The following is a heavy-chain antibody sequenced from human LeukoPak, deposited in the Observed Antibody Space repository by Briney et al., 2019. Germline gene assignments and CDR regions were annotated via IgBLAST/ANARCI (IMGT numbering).Heavy chain of an antibody. V-gene: IGHV4-39*01. J-gene: IGHJ4*02. CDR1: GGSISSSSYY. CDR2: IYYSGST. Sequence: SETLSLTCTVSGGSISSSSYYWGWIRQPPGKGLEWIGSIYYSGSTYYNSSLKSRVTISVDTSKNQFSLKLSSVTAADTAVYYCARHVENSYGSYYFDYWGQGTLVTVSS. D-gene: IGHD5-18*01. CDR3: ARHVENSYGSYYFDY.